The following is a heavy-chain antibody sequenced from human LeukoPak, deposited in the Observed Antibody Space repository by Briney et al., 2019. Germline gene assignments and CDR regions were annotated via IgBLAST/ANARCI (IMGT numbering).Heavy chain of an antibody. CDR3: AKDRGY. Sequence: GGSLRLSCAASGFTLSTYGMIWVRQAPGKGLEWVSGISGSGDSTYSADSVKGRFTISRDNSKNTVYLQMNSLRVEDTAVYYCAKDRGYWGQGTLVTVSS. CDR2: ISGSGDST. CDR1: GFTLSTYG. D-gene: IGHD6-13*01. V-gene: IGHV3-23*01. J-gene: IGHJ4*02.